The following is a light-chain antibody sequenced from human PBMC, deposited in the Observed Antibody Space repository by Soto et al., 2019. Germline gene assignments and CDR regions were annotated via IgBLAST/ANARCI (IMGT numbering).Light chain of an antibody. J-gene: IGKJ1*01. CDR3: LQDYNYPPA. CDR2: VAS. V-gene: IGKV1-6*01. CDR1: QGIRND. Sequence: AIQITQSPSSLSASVVDGVTITSRASQGIRNDLAWFQQKPGKAPKLLIFVASSLQSGVPSRFSGSGSGTNFTLTISSPQPEDSATYYCLQDYNYPPAFGQGTKVDIK.